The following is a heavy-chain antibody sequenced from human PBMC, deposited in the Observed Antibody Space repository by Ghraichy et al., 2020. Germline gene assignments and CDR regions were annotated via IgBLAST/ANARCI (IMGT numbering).Heavy chain of an antibody. CDR2: ISSNGGST. CDR3: AREYYDSFDY. Sequence: GGSLRLSGAASGFTFSSYAMHWVRQAPGKGLEYVSAISSNGGSTYYANSVKGRFTISRDNSKNTLYLQMGSLRAEDMAVYYCAREYYDSFDYWGQGTLVTVSS. J-gene: IGHJ4*02. D-gene: IGHD3-22*01. V-gene: IGHV3-64*01. CDR1: GFTFSSYA.